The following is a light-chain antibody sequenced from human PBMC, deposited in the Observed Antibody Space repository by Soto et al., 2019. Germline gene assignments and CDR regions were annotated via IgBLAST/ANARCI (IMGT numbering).Light chain of an antibody. CDR3: MQGTLWPYT. CDR2: KVS. CDR1: QSLVHSDGNTY. V-gene: IGKV2-30*02. J-gene: IGKJ2*01. Sequence: DVVTTQSPLVLPVTLGQPASISCRSSQSLVHSDGNTYVNWFQQRPGQSPRRLIYKVSNRDSGVPDRFSGSGSATDFTLKISRVEAEDFGVYYCMQGTLWPYTFGQGTKLEIK.